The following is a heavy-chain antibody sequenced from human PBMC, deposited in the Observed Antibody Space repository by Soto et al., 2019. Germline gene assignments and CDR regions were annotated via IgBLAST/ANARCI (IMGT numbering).Heavy chain of an antibody. CDR1: GGSFSGYY. CDR3: AREEVPQWFTRGYYGMDV. Sequence: TSETLSLTCAVHGGSFSGYYCTWIRQPPGKGLEWIGDINHSGSTNYNSSLKSRVTISVDTSKNQLSLKLRSVTAADTAVYYCAREEVPQWFTRGYYGMDVWGQGTTVTVSS. J-gene: IGHJ6*02. CDR2: INHSGST. D-gene: IGHD2-2*01. V-gene: IGHV4-34*01.